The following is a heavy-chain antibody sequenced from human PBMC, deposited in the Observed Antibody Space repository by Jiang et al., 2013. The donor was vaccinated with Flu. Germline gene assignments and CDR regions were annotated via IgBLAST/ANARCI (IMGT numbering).Heavy chain of an antibody. J-gene: IGHJ4*02. V-gene: IGHV1-46*01. CDR2: INPSGGST. D-gene: IGHD2-8*02. CDR3: ARVGVYSTIDY. Sequence: GQGLEWMGIINPSGGSTSYAQKFQGRVTMTRDTSTSTVYMELSSLRSEDTAVYYCARVGVYSTIDYWGQGTLVTVSS.